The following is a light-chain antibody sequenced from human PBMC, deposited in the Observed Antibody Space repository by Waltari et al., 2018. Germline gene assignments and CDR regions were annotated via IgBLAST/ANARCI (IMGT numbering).Light chain of an antibody. CDR1: SSNIGAPYD. Sequence: QSVLTQPPSVSGAPGQRVTISCTGSSSNIGAPYDVLWFQQVAGTAPKLVIFGNSNRPSGVPDRFSGSKSGTSASLAITGLQAEDEADYYCQSYDRSMSAWVFGGGTRVTV. CDR2: GNS. CDR3: QSYDRSMSAWV. J-gene: IGLJ3*02. V-gene: IGLV1-40*01.